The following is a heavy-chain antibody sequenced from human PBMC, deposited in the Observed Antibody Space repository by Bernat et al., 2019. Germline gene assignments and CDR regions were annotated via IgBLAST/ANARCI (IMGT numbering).Heavy chain of an antibody. V-gene: IGHV3-48*02. CDR1: GFSFSTYS. Sequence: EVQLVESGGGLVQPGGSLRLSCAASGFSFSTYSLNWVRQAPGKGLEWVSYINTGSSHIYYADSVKGRFTISRDNAKNSLSLQMNSLRDEDTAVYYCATDRYSENYYYFDYWGRGTLVTVSS. D-gene: IGHD1-26*01. CDR2: INTGSSHI. CDR3: ATDRYSENYYYFDY. J-gene: IGHJ4*02.